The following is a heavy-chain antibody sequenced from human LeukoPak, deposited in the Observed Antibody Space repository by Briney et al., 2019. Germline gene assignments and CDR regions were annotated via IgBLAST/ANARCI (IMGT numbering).Heavy chain of an antibody. Sequence: SETLSLTCAVYGGSFSGYYWSWIRQPPGKGLEWIGEINHSGSTNYNPSLKSRVTISVDTSKNQFSLKLSSVTAADTAVYYCARERDGELDYWGQGTLVTVSS. CDR2: INHSGST. CDR1: GGSFSGYY. V-gene: IGHV4-34*01. J-gene: IGHJ4*02. CDR3: ARERDGELDY. D-gene: IGHD4-17*01.